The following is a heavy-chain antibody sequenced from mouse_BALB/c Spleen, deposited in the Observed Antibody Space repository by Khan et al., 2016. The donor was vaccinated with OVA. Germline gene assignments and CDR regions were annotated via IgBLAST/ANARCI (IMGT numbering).Heavy chain of an antibody. CDR3: VRGSGNSLLAY. CDR1: GYTFTDFA. CDR2: ISTYYGDA. D-gene: IGHD1-3*01. Sequence: QVQLQQSGAGLVRPGVSVKISCKGSGYTFTDFAMHWVKQSHAKSLEWIGVISTYYGDATYNQNFKDKATMTVDKSSSTAYMELARLTSEASVIFYCVRGSGNSLLAYWGQGTLVTVSA. V-gene: IGHV1S137*01. J-gene: IGHJ3*01.